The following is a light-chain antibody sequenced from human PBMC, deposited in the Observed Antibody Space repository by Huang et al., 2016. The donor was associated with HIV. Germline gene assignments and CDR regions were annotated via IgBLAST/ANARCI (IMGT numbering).Light chain of an antibody. CDR3: QQYDSLPRT. CDR1: RHIYRY. CDR2: DAA. V-gene: IGKV1-33*01. Sequence: DIQMTQSPSSLSASIGDRVTITCRASRHIYRYLKWYQHRTGKAPKLLLYDAANLEVGVPSRFSGSGSGRNFTLIISSLQSEDFATYYCQQYDSLPRTFGPGTKV. J-gene: IGKJ3*01.